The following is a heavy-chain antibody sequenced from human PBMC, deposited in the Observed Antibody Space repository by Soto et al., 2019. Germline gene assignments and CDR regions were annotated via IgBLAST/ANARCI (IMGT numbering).Heavy chain of an antibody. J-gene: IGHJ6*02. CDR2: IYHSGST. CDR3: ASVSFYYYYGMDV. V-gene: IGHV4-30-2*01. CDR1: GGSISSGGYS. Sequence: SETLSLTCAVSGGSISSGGYSWSWIRQPPGKGLEWIGYIYHSGSTYYNPSLKSRVTISVDRSKNQFSLKLSSVTAADTAVYYCASVSFYYYYGMDVWGQGTTVTGSS.